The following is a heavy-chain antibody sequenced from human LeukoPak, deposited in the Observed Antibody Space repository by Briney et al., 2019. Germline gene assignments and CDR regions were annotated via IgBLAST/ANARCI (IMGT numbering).Heavy chain of an antibody. J-gene: IGHJ4*02. CDR2: ISGSGAST. CDR3: ARDLNSGSYSFDY. D-gene: IGHD1-26*01. Sequence: GSLRLSCAASGFPFSSYAMSWVRQAPGKGLEWVSAISGSGASTYYADSVKGRFTISRDNSKNTLSLQMNSLRAEDTAVYYCARDLNSGSYSFDYWGQGTLVTVSS. CDR1: GFPFSSYA. V-gene: IGHV3-23*01.